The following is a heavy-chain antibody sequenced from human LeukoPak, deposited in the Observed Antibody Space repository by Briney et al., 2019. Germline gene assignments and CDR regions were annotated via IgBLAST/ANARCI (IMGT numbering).Heavy chain of an antibody. V-gene: IGHV1-18*01. Sequence: ASVKVSCKASGYTFTSYGISWVRQAPGQGLEWMGWISAYNGNTNYAQKLQGRVTMTTDTSTSTAYMELRSLRSDDTAVYYCARVPEGYCSSTSCYKGNWFDPWGQGTLVTVSS. J-gene: IGHJ5*02. CDR3: ARVPEGYCSSTSCYKGNWFDP. CDR2: ISAYNGNT. CDR1: GYTFTSYG. D-gene: IGHD2-2*02.